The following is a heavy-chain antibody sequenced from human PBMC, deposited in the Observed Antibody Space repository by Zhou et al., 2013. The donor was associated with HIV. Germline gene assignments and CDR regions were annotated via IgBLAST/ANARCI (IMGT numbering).Heavy chain of an antibody. V-gene: IGHV1-18*01. CDR1: GYTFTSYG. CDR3: ARQDYYDGSPYFGY. CDR2: ISAYNGNT. Sequence: QVQLVQSGAEVKKPGASVKVSCKASGYTFTSYGIIWVRQAPGQGLEWMGWISAYNGNTNYAQKLQGRVTMTTDTSTSTAYMELRSLRSDDTALYYCARQDYYDGSPYFGYWGQERWSPSPQ. D-gene: IGHD3-22*01. J-gene: IGHJ4*01.